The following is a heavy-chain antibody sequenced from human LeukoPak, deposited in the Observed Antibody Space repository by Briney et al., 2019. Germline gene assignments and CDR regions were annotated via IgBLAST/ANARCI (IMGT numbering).Heavy chain of an antibody. Sequence: KSSETLSLTCAVYGGSFSGYYWSWIRQPPGKGLEWIGEINHSGSTNYNPSLKSRVTISVDTSKNQFSLKLSSVTAADTAVYYCARGRSGAVAGTLDYWGQGTLVTVSS. CDR2: INHSGST. D-gene: IGHD6-19*01. CDR1: GGSFSGYY. V-gene: IGHV4-34*01. CDR3: ARGRSGAVAGTLDY. J-gene: IGHJ4*02.